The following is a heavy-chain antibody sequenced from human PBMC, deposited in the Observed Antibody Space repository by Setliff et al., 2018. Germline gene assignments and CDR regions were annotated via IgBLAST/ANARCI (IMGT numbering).Heavy chain of an antibody. D-gene: IGHD3-22*01. CDR3: ARGDSSGYYYILFDL. V-gene: IGHV4-39*07. Sequence: SETLSLTCTVSGGSISSSGYYWGWIRQPPGKGLEWIGSIYYRGSTYYNPSLKSRVTMSVDASKNQFSLKLSSVTAADTAAYYCARGDSSGYYYILFDLWGQGTLVTVSS. J-gene: IGHJ4*02. CDR2: IYYRGST. CDR1: GGSISSSGYY.